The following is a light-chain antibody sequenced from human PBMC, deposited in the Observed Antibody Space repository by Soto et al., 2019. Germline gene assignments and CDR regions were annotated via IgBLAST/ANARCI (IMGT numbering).Light chain of an antibody. CDR2: AAS. CDR1: QGIRSG. J-gene: IGKJ4*01. Sequence: DIQMTQSPSSLSASVGDRVTITCRASQGIRSGLGWYQQKPGKAPKRLIDAASSLQSGVPSRFSGSGSGTDFTLTISSLQPEDVATYYCQKYNSAPLTFGGGTKVDIK. V-gene: IGKV1-17*01. CDR3: QKYNSAPLT.